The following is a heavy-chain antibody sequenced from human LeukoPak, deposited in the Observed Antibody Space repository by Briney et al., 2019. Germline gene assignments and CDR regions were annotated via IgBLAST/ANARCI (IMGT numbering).Heavy chain of an antibody. Sequence: GGSLRLSCAASGFTFRKYYMSWIRQAPGKGPEWVSAISSSGDFTYYADSVKGRFTISRDNSKNTLYLQMSSLRAEDTAVYYCASPPHEVAAAGSFDYWGQGTLVTVSS. CDR3: ASPPHEVAAAGSFDY. D-gene: IGHD6-13*01. CDR1: GFTFRKYY. CDR2: ISSSGDFT. J-gene: IGHJ4*02. V-gene: IGHV3-23*01.